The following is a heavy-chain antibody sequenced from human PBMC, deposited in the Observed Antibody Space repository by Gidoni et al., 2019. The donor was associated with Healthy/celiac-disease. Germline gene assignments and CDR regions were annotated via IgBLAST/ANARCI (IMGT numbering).Heavy chain of an antibody. CDR1: GGSISSGGYS. Sequence: QLQLQESGSGLVKPSQNLSLTCAVSGGSISSGGYSRSWIRPPPGKGLEWIGYIYHSGSTYYNPALKSRVTISVDRSKNQFSLKLSSVTAADTAVYYCAGHIVVVPAAIQWGREEYFDYWGQGTLVTVSS. D-gene: IGHD2-2*01. V-gene: IGHV4-30-2*01. CDR3: AGHIVVVPAAIQWGREEYFDY. CDR2: IYHSGST. J-gene: IGHJ4*02.